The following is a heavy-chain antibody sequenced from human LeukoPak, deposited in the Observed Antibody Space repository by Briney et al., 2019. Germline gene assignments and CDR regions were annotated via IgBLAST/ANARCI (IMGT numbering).Heavy chain of an antibody. Sequence: GGSLRLSCAASGFTFSDYSMNWVRQAPGKGLEWVSAISGSGGSTYYADSVKGRFTISRDNSKNTLYLQMNSLRAEDTAVYYCAKDPYGDYWYWGQGTLVTVSS. CDR2: ISGSGGST. J-gene: IGHJ4*02. V-gene: IGHV3-23*01. CDR1: GFTFSDYS. D-gene: IGHD4-17*01. CDR3: AKDPYGDYWY.